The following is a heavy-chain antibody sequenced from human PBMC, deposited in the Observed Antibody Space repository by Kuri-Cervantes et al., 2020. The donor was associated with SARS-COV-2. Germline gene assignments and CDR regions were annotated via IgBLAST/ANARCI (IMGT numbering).Heavy chain of an antibody. V-gene: IGHV1-2*02. CDR3: ARARIVVFAVVSNEFDN. CDR2: INPNSGGT. Sequence: ASVKVSCKASGYTFTGYYVHWVRQAPGQGLEWMGWINPNSGGTNYALKFQGRVTMTRNTSISTVYLDLRRLRSDDTAVYYCARARIVVFAVVSNEFDNWGPGTLVTVSS. CDR1: GYTFTGYY. D-gene: IGHD3-3*01. J-gene: IGHJ4*02.